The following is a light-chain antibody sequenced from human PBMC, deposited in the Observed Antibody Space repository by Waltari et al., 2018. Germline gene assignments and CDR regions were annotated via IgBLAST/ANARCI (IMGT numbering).Light chain of an antibody. CDR2: EDT. CDR1: ALAKKY. V-gene: IGLV3-10*01. Sequence: SYELTQPPSVSVSPGPTARITCSGDALAKKYAYWYQQKSGQAPVLVIFEDTKRPSGIPERFSGSSSGTMATLTITGAQVEDEADYYCYSTDSSGHERVFGGGTKLTVL. J-gene: IGLJ3*02. CDR3: YSTDSSGHERV.